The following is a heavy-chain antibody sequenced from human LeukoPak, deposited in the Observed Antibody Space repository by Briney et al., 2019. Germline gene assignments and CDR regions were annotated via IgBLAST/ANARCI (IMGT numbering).Heavy chain of an antibody. CDR3: ARAPYYGDYYMDV. CDR2: ISSSSGTI. Sequence: GGSLRLSCAASGFTFSSYSMNWVRQAPGKGLEWVSYISSSSGTIYYADSVKGRFTISRDNAKNSLYLQMNSLRAEDTAVYYCARAPYYGDYYMDVWGKGTTVTVSS. V-gene: IGHV3-48*01. CDR1: GFTFSSYS. D-gene: IGHD4-17*01. J-gene: IGHJ6*03.